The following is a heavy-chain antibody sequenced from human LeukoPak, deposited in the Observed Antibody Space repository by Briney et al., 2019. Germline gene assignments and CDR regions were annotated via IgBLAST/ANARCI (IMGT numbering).Heavy chain of an antibody. V-gene: IGHV1-2*02. CDR2: INPNSGGT. D-gene: IGHD6-19*01. CDR3: AREAGQGYYYYYMDV. CDR1: GYTFTGYY. Sequence: GASVKVSCKASGYTFTGYYMHWVRQAPGQGLEWMGWINPNSGGTNYAQKFQGRVTMTRDTSISTAYMELSRLRSDDTAVYYCAREAGQGYYYYYMDVWGKGTTVTVSS. J-gene: IGHJ6*03.